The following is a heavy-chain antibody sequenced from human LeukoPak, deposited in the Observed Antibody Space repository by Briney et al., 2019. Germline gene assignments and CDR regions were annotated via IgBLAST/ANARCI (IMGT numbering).Heavy chain of an antibody. CDR3: AFWAGTADGFNGPFDY. D-gene: IGHD6-13*01. J-gene: IGHJ4*02. V-gene: IGHV3-21*01. CDR1: GFTFSTYS. Sequence: GGSLRLSCAASGFTFSTYSMNWVRQSPGKGLEWVSFISSSNSYIYYGDSVKGRFTISRDNAKNSLYLQMNSLRAEDTAVYYCAFWAGTADGFNGPFDYWGQGTLVTVSS. CDR2: ISSSNSYI.